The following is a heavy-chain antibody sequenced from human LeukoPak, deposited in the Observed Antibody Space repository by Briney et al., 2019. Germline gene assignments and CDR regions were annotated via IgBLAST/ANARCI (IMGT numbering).Heavy chain of an antibody. D-gene: IGHD6-19*01. CDR1: GYSFSDYY. V-gene: IGHV1-2*02. CDR3: ASQEGIAVAGTLDY. J-gene: IGHJ4*02. CDR2: INPNSGGT. Sequence: ASVKVSCKASGYSFSDYYIHWVRQAPGQGLEWMGWINPNSGGTHYAQKFQGRVTMTRDTSISTAYMELSRLRSDDTAVYYCASQEGIAVAGTLDYWGQGTLVTVSS.